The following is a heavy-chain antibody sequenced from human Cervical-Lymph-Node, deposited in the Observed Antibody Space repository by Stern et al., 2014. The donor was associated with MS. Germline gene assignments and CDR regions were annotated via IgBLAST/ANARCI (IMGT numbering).Heavy chain of an antibody. J-gene: IGHJ4*02. CDR2: IYPGDSAT. CDR3: TTQDFDSWSPYF. CDR1: GYGFSNYW. D-gene: IGHD3-9*01. Sequence: QLVQSGAEVKKPGESLKISCKGSGYGFSNYWIGWVRQMPGQGLEWVASIYPGDSATAYSPSFQGQVTISADKSIETAYLQWSSLKASDTAMYYCTTQDFDSWSPYFWGLGTLVAVST. V-gene: IGHV5-51*03.